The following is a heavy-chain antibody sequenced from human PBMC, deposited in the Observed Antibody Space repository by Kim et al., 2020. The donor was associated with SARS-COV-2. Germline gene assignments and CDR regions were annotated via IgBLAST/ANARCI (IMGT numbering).Heavy chain of an antibody. CDR2: LWYDGSHE. J-gene: IGHJ6*02. CDR1: GFTFSDYA. CDR3: ARPPRKELVPYAMDV. D-gene: IGHD6-13*01. V-gene: IGHV3-33*01. Sequence: GGSLRLSCTASGFTFSDYAMHWVRQAPGKGLEWVALLWYDGSHENYADSVKGRFTISRDNSKNTLYLQMNSLRVEDTAVYYCARPPRKELVPYAMDVWGQVTTVTVSS.